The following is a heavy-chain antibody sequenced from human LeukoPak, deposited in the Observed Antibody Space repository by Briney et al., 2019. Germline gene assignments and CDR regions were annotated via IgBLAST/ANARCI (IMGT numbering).Heavy chain of an antibody. D-gene: IGHD2-21*01. CDR3: ARSVIPLGMDV. J-gene: IGHJ6*02. CDR1: GYTFTSYY. Sequence: EASVKVSCKASGYTFTSYYMHWVRQAPGQGLEWMGIINPSGGSTSYAQKFQGRVAMTRDTSTSTVYMELSSLRSEDTAVYYCARSVIPLGMDVWGQGTTVTVSS. CDR2: INPSGGST. V-gene: IGHV1-46*01.